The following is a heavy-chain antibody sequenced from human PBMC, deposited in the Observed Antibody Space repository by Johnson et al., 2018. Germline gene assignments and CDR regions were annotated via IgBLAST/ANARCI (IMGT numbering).Heavy chain of an antibody. CDR2: IYPGDSDP. J-gene: IGHJ6*01. CDR3: ARRHYYYYGMDV. V-gene: IGHV5-51*01. CDR1: W. Sequence: WITWVRQMPGTGLSWKGIIYPGDSDPKYSPSFQGQVTISADKSISTAYLQWSSLKASDTAMYYCARRHYYYYGMDVWGQGTTVTVSS.